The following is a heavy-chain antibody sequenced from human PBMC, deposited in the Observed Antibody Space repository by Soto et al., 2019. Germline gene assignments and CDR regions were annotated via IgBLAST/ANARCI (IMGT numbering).Heavy chain of an antibody. CDR1: GFTFSNYE. CDR3: ARENSPAGLDV. V-gene: IGHV3-48*03. J-gene: IGHJ6*02. D-gene: IGHD6-13*01. Sequence: EVQLVESGGRFVQPGGSLRLSCTASGFTFSNYEMTWVRQAPGKGLEWVSYLSTSGSTMYYADSVKGRFTISRDNAKNSLFLQMNSLRAEDTAVYYCARENSPAGLDVWGQGTTVTVSS. CDR2: LSTSGSTM.